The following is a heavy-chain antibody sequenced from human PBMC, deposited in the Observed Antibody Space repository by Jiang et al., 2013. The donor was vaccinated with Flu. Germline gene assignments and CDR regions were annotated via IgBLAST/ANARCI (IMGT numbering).Heavy chain of an antibody. J-gene: IGHJ5*01. V-gene: IGHV4-59*08. CDR2: IYYSGST. CDR1: GGSISGYY. Sequence: GPGLVKPSETLSLTCTVSGGSISGYYWSWIRQPPGKGLEWLGYIYYSGSTNYNPSLKSRVTISVDTSKNQFSLKLSSVTAADTAVYYCARRRVYGSGNYYNVNWF. CDR3: ARRRVYGSGNYYNVNWF. D-gene: IGHD3-10*01.